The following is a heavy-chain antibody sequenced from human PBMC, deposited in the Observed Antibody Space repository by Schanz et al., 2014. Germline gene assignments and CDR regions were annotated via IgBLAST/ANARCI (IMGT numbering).Heavy chain of an antibody. J-gene: IGHJ4*02. CDR2: INTGSNYI. Sequence: DVHLLESGGGLVQPGGSLRLSCAASGFTFSSYAMTWVRQIPGKGLEWISFINTGSNYINYADSVKGRFTISRDNTKNSLFLQMNSPRAEDTAVYYCARKVVATIGGYYDNWGQGTLVIVSS. V-gene: IGHV3-48*04. CDR1: GFTFSSYA. CDR3: ARKVVATIGGYYDN. D-gene: IGHD5-12*01.